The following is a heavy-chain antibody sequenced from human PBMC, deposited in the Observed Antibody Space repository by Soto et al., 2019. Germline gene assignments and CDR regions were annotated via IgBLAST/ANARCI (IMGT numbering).Heavy chain of an antibody. J-gene: IGHJ4*02. V-gene: IGHV3-30*18. D-gene: IGHD4-17*01. CDR2: ISSDGSEK. CDR1: GFTFSNYA. Sequence: GSLRLSCVASGFTFSNYAMHWVRQAPGKGLGWVAVISSDGSEKYYLDSVRDRFTISRDNSKNTLYLQMNNLRPEDTAMYYCANSWTTLTTGFDFWGQGARVTVSS. CDR3: ANSWTTLTTGFDF.